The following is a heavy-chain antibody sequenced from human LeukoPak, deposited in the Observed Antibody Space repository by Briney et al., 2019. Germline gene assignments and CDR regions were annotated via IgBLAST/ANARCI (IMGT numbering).Heavy chain of an antibody. V-gene: IGHV4-4*07. CDR1: GGSISSYY. Sequence: KPSETLSLTCTVSGGSISSYYWSWIRQPAGKGLEWIGRIYTSGSTNYNPSLKSRVTMSVDTSKNQFSLKLSSVTAADTAVYYCARHTFLPYYDFWSGYYNDWFDPWGQGTLVTVSS. D-gene: IGHD3-3*01. J-gene: IGHJ5*02. CDR2: IYTSGST. CDR3: ARHTFLPYYDFWSGYYNDWFDP.